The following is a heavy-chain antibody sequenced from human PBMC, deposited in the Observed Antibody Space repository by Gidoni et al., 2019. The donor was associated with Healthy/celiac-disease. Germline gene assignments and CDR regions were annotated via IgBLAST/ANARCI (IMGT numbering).Heavy chain of an antibody. V-gene: IGHV4-31*03. Sequence: QVQLQESGLGLVKPSQTLSLTCTVSGGSISSGGYYWSWIRQHPGKGLEWSGYIYASGSTYSNPSLKSRVTISVDTSKNQFSLKLSSGTAADTAVYYCARSNWNYYYFDYWGQGTLVTVSS. CDR1: GGSISSGGYY. D-gene: IGHD1-7*01. CDR2: IYASGST. CDR3: ARSNWNYYYFDY. J-gene: IGHJ4*02.